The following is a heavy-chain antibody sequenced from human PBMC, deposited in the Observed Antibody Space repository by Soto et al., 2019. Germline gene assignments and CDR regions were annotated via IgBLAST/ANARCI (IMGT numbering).Heavy chain of an antibody. CDR3: AKAPDIPPYNWFDP. D-gene: IGHD3-9*01. CDR2: ISGSGGST. CDR1: GFTFSSYA. Sequence: GGSLRLSCAASGFTFSSYAMSWVRQAPGKGLEWVSAISGSGGSTYYADSVKGRFTISRDNSKNTLYLQMNSLRAEDTAVYYCAKAPDIPPYNWFDPWGQGTLVTSPQ. J-gene: IGHJ5*02. V-gene: IGHV3-23*01.